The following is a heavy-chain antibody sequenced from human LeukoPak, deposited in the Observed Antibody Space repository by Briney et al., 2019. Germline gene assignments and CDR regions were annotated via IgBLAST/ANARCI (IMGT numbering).Heavy chain of an antibody. J-gene: IGHJ4*02. D-gene: IGHD2-2*02. V-gene: IGHV3-23*01. Sequence: GGSLRLSCAASGFTFSSYAMSWVRQAPGKGLEWVSAISGSGGSTYYADSVKGRFTISRDNSKNTLYLQMNSLRAEDTAVYYCAKDGYCGSTSCYTGDYWGQGTLVTVSS. CDR2: ISGSGGST. CDR1: GFTFSSYA. CDR3: AKDGYCGSTSCYTGDY.